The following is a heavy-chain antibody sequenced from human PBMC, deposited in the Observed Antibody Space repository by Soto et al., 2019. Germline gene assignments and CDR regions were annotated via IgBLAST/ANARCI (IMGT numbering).Heavy chain of an antibody. Sequence: NPSETLSLTCTVSGGSISSGDYYWSWIRQPPGKGLEWIGYIYYSGSTYYNPSLKSRVTISVDTSKNQFSLKLSSVTAADTAVYYCARRSTMTPVQKDAFDIWGQGTMVTVSS. CDR2: IYYSGST. CDR1: GGSISSGDYY. V-gene: IGHV4-30-4*01. D-gene: IGHD3-22*01. CDR3: ARRSTMTPVQKDAFDI. J-gene: IGHJ3*02.